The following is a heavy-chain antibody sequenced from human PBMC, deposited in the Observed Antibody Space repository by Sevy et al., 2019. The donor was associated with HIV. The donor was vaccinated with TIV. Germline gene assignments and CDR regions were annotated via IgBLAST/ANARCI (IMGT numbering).Heavy chain of an antibody. CDR1: GFTFSDYY. D-gene: IGHD6-13*01. CDR2: ISSSGSTI. J-gene: IGHJ4*02. V-gene: IGHV3-11*04. CDR3: ARDSCEQLVPVYFDY. Sequence: GGSLRLSCAASGFTFSDYYMSWIRQAPGKGLEWVSYISSSGSTIYYANSVKGRFSISRDNAKNSLYLQMNSLRAEDTAVYYCARDSCEQLVPVYFDYWGQGTLVTVSS.